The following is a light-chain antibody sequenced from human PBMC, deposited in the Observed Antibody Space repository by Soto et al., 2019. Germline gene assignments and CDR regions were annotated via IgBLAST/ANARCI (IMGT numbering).Light chain of an antibody. Sequence: EIVLTQSPATLSLSPGERATLSCRASQSVTNYLAWYQQKPGQAPSLLIYGASKRTTGIPARFSGSGSGTDFTLTISSLEPEDFAIYFCQQRYSSPLTFGGGTKVDIK. V-gene: IGKV3-11*01. J-gene: IGKJ4*01. CDR3: QQRYSSPLT. CDR2: GAS. CDR1: QSVTNY.